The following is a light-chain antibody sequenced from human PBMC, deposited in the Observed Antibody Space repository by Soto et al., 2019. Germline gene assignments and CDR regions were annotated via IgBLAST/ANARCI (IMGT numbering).Light chain of an antibody. Sequence: QSALTQPASVSGSPGQSITISCTGTSSDIGAYNYVSWYQQHPGKAPKLMIYDVSNRPSGVSNRFSGSKSGHTASLTISGLQAEDEADYYCSSYTSSSTVVFGGGTKLTV. V-gene: IGLV2-14*01. CDR1: SSDIGAYNY. CDR2: DVS. J-gene: IGLJ2*01. CDR3: SSYTSSSTVV.